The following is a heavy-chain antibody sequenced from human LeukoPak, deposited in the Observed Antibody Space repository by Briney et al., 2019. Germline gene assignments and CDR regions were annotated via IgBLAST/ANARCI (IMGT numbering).Heavy chain of an antibody. Sequence: PGRSLRLARAPFGSTFSSYARPWFGKAPGKGLDWVAVISYDGSNKYYAHSVKGRFTISRDNSKNTLYLQMNSLRAEDTAVYYCARNAPGITMVRGVIGYYYGMDVWGKGTTVTVSS. J-gene: IGHJ6*04. CDR1: GSTFSSYA. D-gene: IGHD3-10*01. V-gene: IGHV3-30*04. CDR3: ARNAPGITMVRGVIGYYYGMDV. CDR2: ISYDGSNK.